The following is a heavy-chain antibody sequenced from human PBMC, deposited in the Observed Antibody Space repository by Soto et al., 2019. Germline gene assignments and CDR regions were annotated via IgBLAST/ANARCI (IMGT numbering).Heavy chain of an antibody. CDR2: ISGGGST. Sequence: PGGSLRLSCAASGFTVSSNYMSWVRQAPGKGLEWVSVISGGGSTYYADSVKGRFTISRDNSKNTLYLQMNSLRAEDTAVYYCARDPVRLGYFDYWGQGTLVTVSS. D-gene: IGHD3-16*01. CDR3: ARDPVRLGYFDY. V-gene: IGHV3-53*01. J-gene: IGHJ4*02. CDR1: GFTVSSNY.